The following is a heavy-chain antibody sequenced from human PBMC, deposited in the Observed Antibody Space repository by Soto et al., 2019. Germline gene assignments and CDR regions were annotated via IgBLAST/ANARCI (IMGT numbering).Heavy chain of an antibody. D-gene: IGHD1-26*01. J-gene: IGHJ5*02. CDR1: FTFSMYS. Sequence: EVQVVESGGGLVQPGGSLRLSCSFTFSMYSMSWVRQAPGKGLEWVASISSGGSYIKYADSVKGRFTISRDNANNSVSVQRTSRRVDDTAVYFCTRDQGGSYDSWFDPWGQGTLVTVSS. CDR3: TRDQGGSYDSWFDP. V-gene: IGHV3-21*01. CDR2: ISSGGSYI.